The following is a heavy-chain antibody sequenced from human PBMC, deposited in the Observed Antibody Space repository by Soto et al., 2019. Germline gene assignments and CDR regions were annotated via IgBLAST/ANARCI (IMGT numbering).Heavy chain of an antibody. CDR1: GESISNNKW. CDR3: VRDPAAGGLDFVS. D-gene: IGHD2-15*01. J-gene: IGHJ4*02. V-gene: IGHV4-4*02. CDR2: IFHSGDT. Sequence: QVQLQESGPGLVKPSGTLSLTCAVSGESISNNKWWTWVRQPPGKGLQWIGEIFHSGDTHYNPSLKSRLTISVDKSKNQFSLKLTSVTAADTGVYYFVRDPAAGGLDFVSCGQGTLVTVSS.